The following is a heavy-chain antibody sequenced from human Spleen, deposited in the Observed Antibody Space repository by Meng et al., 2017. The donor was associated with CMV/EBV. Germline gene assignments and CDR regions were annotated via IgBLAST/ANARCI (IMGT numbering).Heavy chain of an antibody. J-gene: IGHJ6*02. D-gene: IGHD6-6*01. Sequence: GESLKISCAASGFTFSTYWMSWVRQAPGKGLEWVANIKQDGSEKYYVDSVKGRFTISRDNAKNSLYLQMNSLRAEDTAVYYCARDKEALVKSYYYGMDVWGQGTTVTVSS. CDR2: IKQDGSEK. V-gene: IGHV3-7*01. CDR3: ARDKEALVKSYYYGMDV. CDR1: GFTFSTYW.